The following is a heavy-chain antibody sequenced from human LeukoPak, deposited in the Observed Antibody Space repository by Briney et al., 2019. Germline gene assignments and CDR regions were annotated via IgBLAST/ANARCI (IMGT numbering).Heavy chain of an antibody. D-gene: IGHD3-10*01. Sequence: GGSLRLSCAASGFTFSSYAMHWVRQAPGKGLEWVAVISYDGSNKYYADSVKGRFTISRDNSKNTLYLQMNSLRAEDTAVYYCAKGDTYYYGSGIDYWGQGTLVTVSS. J-gene: IGHJ4*02. V-gene: IGHV3-30*04. CDR2: ISYDGSNK. CDR1: GFTFSSYA. CDR3: AKGDTYYYGSGIDY.